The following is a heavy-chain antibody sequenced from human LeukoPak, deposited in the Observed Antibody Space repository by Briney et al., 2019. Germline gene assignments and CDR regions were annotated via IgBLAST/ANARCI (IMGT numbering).Heavy chain of an antibody. J-gene: IGHJ3*02. V-gene: IGHV1-46*01. CDR1: GYTFTSYY. D-gene: IGHD2-15*01. CDR3: ARQDIVVVVAAYGAFDI. CDR2: INPSGGST. Sequence: ASVKVSCKASGYTFTSYYMHWVRQAPGQGLEWMGIINPSGGSTSYAQKFQGRVTMTRDMSTSTVHMELSSLRSEDTAVYYCARQDIVVVVAAYGAFDIWGQGTMVTVSS.